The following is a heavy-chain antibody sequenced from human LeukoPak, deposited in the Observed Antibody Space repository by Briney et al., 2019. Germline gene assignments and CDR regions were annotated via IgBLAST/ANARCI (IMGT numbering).Heavy chain of an antibody. CDR3: ARIGPILGAAWVDY. CDR1: GGSISSRSYY. D-gene: IGHD3-3*02. Sequence: SETLSLTCIVSGGSISSRSYYWDWIRQPPGKGLEWIGNLFDSGNTHYNPSLRSRLTMSVDTSKNQFSLRLSSVTAVDTAVYYCARIGPILGAAWVDYWGQGTLVSVSS. V-gene: IGHV4-39*07. J-gene: IGHJ4*02. CDR2: LFDSGNT.